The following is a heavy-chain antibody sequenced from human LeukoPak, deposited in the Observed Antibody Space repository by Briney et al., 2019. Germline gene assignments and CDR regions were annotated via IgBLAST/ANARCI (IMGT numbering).Heavy chain of an antibody. CDR3: VREIRETVITRHYYYGIDV. Sequence: PGGSLRLSCAASGFTFSTYDMHWVRQVTGKGLEWVSAIGAGEDTYYLGSVKGRFTISRENAKNVLYLQMSSLRVEDTAAYYCVREIRETVITRHYYYGIDVWGQGTTVTVSS. CDR1: GFTFSTYD. J-gene: IGHJ6*02. V-gene: IGHV3-13*04. CDR2: IGAGEDT. D-gene: IGHD1-7*01.